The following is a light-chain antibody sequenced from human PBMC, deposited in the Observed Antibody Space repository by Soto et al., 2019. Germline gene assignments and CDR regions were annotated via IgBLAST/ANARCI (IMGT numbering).Light chain of an antibody. CDR2: GAS. Sequence: EIVLTQSPGTLSLSPGEGATLSCRASLTISNNSIAWYQQRAGQAPRLVIYGASTRATGIPDRFSASGSGTDFTLTISRLEPEDFAVYYCQQYGSSPRTFGQGTKVDIK. CDR3: QQYGSSPRT. J-gene: IGKJ1*01. V-gene: IGKV3-20*01. CDR1: LTISNNS.